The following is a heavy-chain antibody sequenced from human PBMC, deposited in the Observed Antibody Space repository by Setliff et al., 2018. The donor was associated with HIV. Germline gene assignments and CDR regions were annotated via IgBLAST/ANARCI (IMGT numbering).Heavy chain of an antibody. CDR2: MNPKSGHS. Sequence: ASVKVSCKASGYTFSDFDINWVRQATGQGLEWMGWMNPKSGHSGYGQKFQGRVTMTRDNSITTAYMELSSLTSEDTAVYYCARQPYYDDDGTNLPSEWRVLGWGQGTLVTVSS. J-gene: IGHJ4*02. D-gene: IGHD3-16*01. CDR3: ARQPYYDDDGTNLPSEWRVLG. V-gene: IGHV1-8*01. CDR1: GYTFSDFD.